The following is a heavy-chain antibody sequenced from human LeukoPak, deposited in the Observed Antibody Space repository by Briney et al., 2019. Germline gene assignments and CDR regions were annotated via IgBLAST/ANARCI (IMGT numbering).Heavy chain of an antibody. CDR2: VHYSGST. CDR3: ARQDYDSSGYYSLNYFDY. CDR1: GGSISSSSYY. J-gene: IGHJ4*02. D-gene: IGHD3-22*01. Sequence: SETLSLTCTVSGGSISSSSYYWGWIRQPPGKGLEYIGSVHYSGSTYYNPSLKSRVTISVDTSKNQFSLKLSSVTAADTAVYYCARQDYDSSGYYSLNYFDYWGQGTLVTVSS. V-gene: IGHV4-39*01.